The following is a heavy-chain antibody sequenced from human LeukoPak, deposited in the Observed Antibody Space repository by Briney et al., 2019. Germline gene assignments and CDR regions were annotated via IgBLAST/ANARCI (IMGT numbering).Heavy chain of an antibody. J-gene: IGHJ4*02. V-gene: IGHV3-7*01. D-gene: IGHD2-2*01. CDR1: GFTFNSYW. CDR3: ARESGYCSATSCYRPEDY. Sequence: GGSLRLSCAASGFTFNSYWMSWVRQAPGKGLEWVANIKQDGSEKYYVDSVKGRFTISRDNAKNTLYLQVNNLRAEGTAVYYCARESGYCSATSCYRPEDYWGQGTLVTVSS. CDR2: IKQDGSEK.